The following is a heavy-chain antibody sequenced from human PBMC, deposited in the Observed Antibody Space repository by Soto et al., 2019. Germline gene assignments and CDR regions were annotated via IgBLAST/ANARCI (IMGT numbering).Heavy chain of an antibody. J-gene: IGHJ3*02. CDR2: ISSSSSYI. CDR3: AFAGSESYSNVPDAFDI. D-gene: IGHD3-10*01. CDR1: GFTFSSYS. Sequence: EVQLVESGGGLVKPGGSLRLSCAASGFTFSSYSMNWVRQAPGKGLEWVSSISSSSSYIYYADSVKGRFTISRDNAKNSMYLQMNSLRAEDTAVYYCAFAGSESYSNVPDAFDIWGQGTMVTVSS. V-gene: IGHV3-21*01.